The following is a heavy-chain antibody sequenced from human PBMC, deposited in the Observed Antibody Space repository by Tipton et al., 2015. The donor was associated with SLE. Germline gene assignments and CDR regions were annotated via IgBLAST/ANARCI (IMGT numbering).Heavy chain of an antibody. D-gene: IGHD3-22*01. Sequence: TLSLTCTVSGGSVSSGSYYWSWIRQPPGKGLEWIGEINHSGSTNYNPSLKSRVTISVDTSKNQFSLKLSSVTAADTAVYYCARAVIAVVDWGQGTLVTVSS. CDR3: ARAVIAVVD. V-gene: IGHV4-61*01. CDR1: GGSVSSGSYY. J-gene: IGHJ4*02. CDR2: INHSGST.